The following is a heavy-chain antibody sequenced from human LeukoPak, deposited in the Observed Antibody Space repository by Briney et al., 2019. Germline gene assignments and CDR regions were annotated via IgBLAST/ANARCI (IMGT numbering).Heavy chain of an antibody. CDR2: IGTTSNTI. J-gene: IGHJ6*03. V-gene: IGHV3-48*04. D-gene: IGHD2-2*01. Sequence: PGGSLRLSCAASGFTLSSYSINWVRQAPGKGLEWVSYIGTTSNTIHYADSVKGRFTISRDNAKNSLYLQMNSLRAEDTAVYYCARDQGYCSRTNYCYYYYMDVWGKGTTVTVSS. CDR3: ARDQGYCSRTNYCYYYYMDV. CDR1: GFTLSSYS.